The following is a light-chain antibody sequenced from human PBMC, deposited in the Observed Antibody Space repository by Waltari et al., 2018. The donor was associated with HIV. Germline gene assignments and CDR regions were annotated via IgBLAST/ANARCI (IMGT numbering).Light chain of an antibody. J-gene: IGLJ2*01. V-gene: IGLV2-14*01. CDR3: CSYTAIHTLI. CDR2: AFY. CDR1: NRALGVFDS. Sequence: QSALTQPASVYGSPGQSITISCAGTNRALGVFDSVPWYQQHPGSAPQLMILAFYSRPSGVSSRFSGSKSGNTASLTISGLQAEDEANYYCCSYTAIHTLIFGGGTKLTVL.